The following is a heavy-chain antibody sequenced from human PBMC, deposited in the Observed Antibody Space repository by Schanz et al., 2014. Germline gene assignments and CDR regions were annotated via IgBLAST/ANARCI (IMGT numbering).Heavy chain of an antibody. J-gene: IGHJ6*02. Sequence: QAQLLQFGGGVVQPGRSLRLSCAASGFTFSNYGMHWVRQAPGKGLEWVAVIWSDGSGKYYADSVKGRFTISRDSPKNTLYLQMNSLRAEDTALYYCARDSGPYYDKSMDVWGQGTTXAVSS. CDR1: GFTFSNYG. V-gene: IGHV3-33*08. D-gene: IGHD3-9*01. CDR3: ARDSGPYYDKSMDV. CDR2: IWSDGSGK.